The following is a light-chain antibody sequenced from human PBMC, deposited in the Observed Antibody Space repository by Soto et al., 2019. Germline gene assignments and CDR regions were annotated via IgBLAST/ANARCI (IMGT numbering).Light chain of an antibody. CDR3: QSRSSWPPVLT. CDR2: DAS. V-gene: IGKV3-11*01. Sequence: ETVLTQSPATLSLSPGERATLSCRASQSVKTYLAWYQQKPGQVPRLLIYDASNRATGIPARFSGSGSGIDFTLTISSLAPEDFAVYYCQSRSSWPPVLTFGGGTKVEIK. J-gene: IGKJ4*01. CDR1: QSVKTY.